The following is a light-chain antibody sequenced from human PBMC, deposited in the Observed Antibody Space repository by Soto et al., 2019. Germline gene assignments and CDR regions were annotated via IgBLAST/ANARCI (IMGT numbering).Light chain of an antibody. Sequence: QSVLTQPASVSGSPGQSITISCTGTSGDVGSYSPVSWYQQLPGKAPKLIIYEVTKRPSGVSNRFSGSKSGNTASLTISGLQAEDEAEYFCCSYACAHTCFLFGTGTELTVL. CDR1: SGDVGSYSP. J-gene: IGLJ1*01. V-gene: IGLV2-23*02. CDR3: CSYACAHTCFL. CDR2: EVT.